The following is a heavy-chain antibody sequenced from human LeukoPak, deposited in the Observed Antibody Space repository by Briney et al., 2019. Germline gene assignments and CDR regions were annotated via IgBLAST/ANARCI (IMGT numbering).Heavy chain of an antibody. CDR1: GFTFSTYE. CDR3: XXXATTELGTVYMDV. Sequence: PGGSLRLSCAASGFTFSTYEINWVRQAPGKGLEWLSHISTSGSSIHYADSVKGRFTISRDNAKNSLYLQMNSLRVEDTAVYYCXXXATTELGTVYMDVWGKGTTVTISS. D-gene: IGHD4-17*01. J-gene: IGHJ6*03. V-gene: IGHV3-48*03. CDR2: ISTSGSSI.